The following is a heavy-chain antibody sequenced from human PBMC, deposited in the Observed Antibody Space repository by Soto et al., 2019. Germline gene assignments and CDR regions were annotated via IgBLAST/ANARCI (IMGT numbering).Heavy chain of an antibody. CDR3: ARGRAIYGEWDYFDT. CDR1: GGSISGHY. CDR2: VSDSGKT. D-gene: IGHD3-3*02. Sequence: SETLSLTXTVSGGSISGHYWTWIRQSPGRGLQWLGFVSDSGKTNSDASLKGRLTISLDTSKKEISLRLTSVTAADTALYYCARGRAIYGEWDYFDTWGQGAQVTVSS. J-gene: IGHJ4*02. V-gene: IGHV4-59*11.